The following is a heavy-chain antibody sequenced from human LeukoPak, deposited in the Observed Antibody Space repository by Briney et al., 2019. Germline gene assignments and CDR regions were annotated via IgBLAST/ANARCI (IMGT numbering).Heavy chain of an antibody. J-gene: IGHJ4*02. D-gene: IGHD6-13*01. CDR3: ASVGYSRTNDY. CDR2: IYSGGST. CDR1: GFTVSSKY. Sequence: LSGGSLRLSCAASGFTVSSKYMGWVRQAPGKGLEWVSVIYSGGSTYYADSVKGRFTISRDNSKNTLFLQMNSLRAEDTAVYYCASVGYSRTNDYWGQGTLVTVSS. V-gene: IGHV3-53*01.